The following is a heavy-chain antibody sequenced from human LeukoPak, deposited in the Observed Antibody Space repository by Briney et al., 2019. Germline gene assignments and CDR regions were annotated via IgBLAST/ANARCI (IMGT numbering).Heavy chain of an antibody. D-gene: IGHD2-15*01. CDR1: GYTFTAYY. J-gene: IGHJ4*02. CDR2: INPNSDFT. CDR3: ARAISAGSPITASDC. V-gene: IGHV1-2*02. Sequence: ASVKVSCKTSGYTFTAYYMHWVRQAPGQGLEWMGWINPNSDFTNFAQNFQGRVTMTSDTSISTAYMELSRLRSDDTAVYYCARAISAGSPITASDCWGQGTLATVSS.